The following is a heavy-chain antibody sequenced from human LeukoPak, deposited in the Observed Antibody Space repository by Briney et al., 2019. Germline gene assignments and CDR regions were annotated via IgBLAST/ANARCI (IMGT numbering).Heavy chain of an antibody. D-gene: IGHD3-10*01. J-gene: IGHJ3*02. CDR3: ARAAGGLEGSGSNYSSPDAFDI. Sequence: GGSLRLSCAASGFTFSSYWMSWVRQAPGKGLEWAANIKQDGSEKYYVDSVKGRFTISRDNAKNSLYLQMNSLRAEDTAVYYCARAAGGLEGSGSNYSSPDAFDIWGQGTMVTVSS. CDR2: IKQDGSEK. CDR1: GFTFSSYW. V-gene: IGHV3-7*01.